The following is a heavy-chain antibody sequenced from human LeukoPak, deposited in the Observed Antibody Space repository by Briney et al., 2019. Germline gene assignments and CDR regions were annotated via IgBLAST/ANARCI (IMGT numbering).Heavy chain of an antibody. CDR1: GGSIRSGSYY. V-gene: IGHV4-61*02. CDR2: MYTSGTT. Sequence: PSETLSLTCTVSGGSIRSGSYYWNWIQQPAGKGLEWIGRMYTSGTTNYNPSLKSRVTISVDTSKNQFSLKLSSVTAADTAVYYCARTASGYYLFDYWGQGTLVTVSS. D-gene: IGHD3-22*01. CDR3: ARTASGYYLFDY. J-gene: IGHJ4*02.